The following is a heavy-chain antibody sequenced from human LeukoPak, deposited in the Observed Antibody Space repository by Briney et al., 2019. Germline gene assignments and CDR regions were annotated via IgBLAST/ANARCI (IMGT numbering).Heavy chain of an antibody. CDR1: GYTFTSYA. V-gene: IGHV1-3*01. J-gene: IGHJ4*02. CDR2: INAGNGNT. Sequence: ASVKVSCKASGYTFTSYAMHWVRQAPGQRLEWMGWINAGNGNTKYPQKFQGRVTITRDTSASTAYMELSSLRSEDTAVYYCARGDGDYPPYYFDYWGQGTLVTVSS. CDR3: ARGDGDYPPYYFDY. D-gene: IGHD4-17*01.